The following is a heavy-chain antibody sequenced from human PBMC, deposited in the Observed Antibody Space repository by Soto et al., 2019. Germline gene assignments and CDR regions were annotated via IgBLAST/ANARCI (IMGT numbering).Heavy chain of an antibody. CDR2: MNPHTGDT. CDR3: AREYSFGSGRNYNKWLDP. V-gene: IGHV1-8*01. J-gene: IGHJ5*02. Sequence: ASVKVSCKASGYAFTDYQIHWVRQASGQGLEWMGWMNPHTGDTGYVEKFQGRVSMTRNTSTRTVYMEVSSLTSEDTAVYYCAREYSFGSGRNYNKWLDPWGQGTLVTVSS. D-gene: IGHD3-10*01. CDR1: GYAFTDYQ.